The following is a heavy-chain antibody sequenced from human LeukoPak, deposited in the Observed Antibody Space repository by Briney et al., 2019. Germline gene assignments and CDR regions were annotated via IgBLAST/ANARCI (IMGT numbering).Heavy chain of an antibody. D-gene: IGHD3-22*01. V-gene: IGHV1-18*01. CDR1: GYTFTRTG. J-gene: IGHJ4*02. CDR3: AYESSAYYVY. CDR2: FSAYNANT. Sequence: SVKTSCKASGYTFTRTGISRVRQAPGHGLEWMGWFSAYNANTNYAQKFQGRVSMKTETPPSTDYMELRGMRSDDTAVYYCAYESSAYYVYCGQVTLVTFSS.